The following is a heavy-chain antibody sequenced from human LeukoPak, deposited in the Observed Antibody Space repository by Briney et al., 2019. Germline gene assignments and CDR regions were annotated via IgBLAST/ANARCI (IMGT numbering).Heavy chain of an antibody. J-gene: IGHJ6*02. CDR3: ARENYDPTHNYYYGMDV. Sequence: PGESLRLSCASSAFTFSYYSMNWVRQAPGKGLEWVSVIYSGGSTYYADSVKGRFTISRDNSKNTLYLQMNSLRAEDTAVYYCARENYDPTHNYYYGMDVWGQGTTVTVSS. D-gene: IGHD3-22*01. CDR1: AFTFSYYS. V-gene: IGHV3-53*01. CDR2: IYSGGST.